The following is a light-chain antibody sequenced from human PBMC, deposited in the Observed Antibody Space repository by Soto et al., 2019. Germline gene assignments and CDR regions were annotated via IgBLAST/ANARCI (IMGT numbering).Light chain of an antibody. Sequence: EIVLTQSPGTLSLSPGERATLSCRASQSVSSSYLAWYQQKPGQAPRLLIYGASSRATGIPDRFSGSGSGTDFTLTISRLEPEDSAVYYCHQYGSSPFFGGGTKVEIK. CDR3: HQYGSSPF. CDR1: QSVSSSY. CDR2: GAS. V-gene: IGKV3-20*01. J-gene: IGKJ4*01.